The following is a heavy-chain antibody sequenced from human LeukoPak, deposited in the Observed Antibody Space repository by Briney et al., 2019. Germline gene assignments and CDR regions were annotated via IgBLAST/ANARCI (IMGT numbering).Heavy chain of an antibody. CDR3: AKDRLTIDAFDI. Sequence: PGGSLRLSCAASGFTFSGYAMSWVRQAPGKGLEWVSALDIGGSSTYYADSVKGRFTISRGNSKSTLYLQMNGLRAEDTALYYCAKDRLTIDAFDIWGQGTMVTVSS. D-gene: IGHD4/OR15-4a*01. CDR1: GFTFSGYA. CDR2: LDIGGSST. V-gene: IGHV3-23*05. J-gene: IGHJ3*02.